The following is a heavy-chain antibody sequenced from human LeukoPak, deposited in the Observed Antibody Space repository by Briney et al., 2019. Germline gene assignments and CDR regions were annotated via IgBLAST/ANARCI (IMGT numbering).Heavy chain of an antibody. CDR3: ARVRQQLGSYMDV. Sequence: GSVKVSCKASGYTFTGYYMHWVRQAPGQGHEWMGWINPNSGGTNYAQKFQGRVTMTRDTSISTAYMELSRLRSDDTAVYYCARVRQQLGSYMDVWGKGTTVTVSS. D-gene: IGHD6-13*01. CDR1: GYTFTGYY. CDR2: INPNSGGT. V-gene: IGHV1-2*02. J-gene: IGHJ6*03.